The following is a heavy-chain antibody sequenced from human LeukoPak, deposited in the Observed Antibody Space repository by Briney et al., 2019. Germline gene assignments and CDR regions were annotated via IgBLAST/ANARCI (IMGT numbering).Heavy chain of an antibody. Sequence: PSETLSLTCAVYGGSFSSGGYYWSWIRQHPGKGLEWIGYIYYSGSTYYNPSLKSRVTISVDTSKNQFSLKLSSVTAADTAVYYCARDVPKRRWLQFGWYFDLWGRGTLVTVSS. D-gene: IGHD5-24*01. CDR1: GGSFSSGGYY. CDR3: ARDVPKRRWLQFGWYFDL. V-gene: IGHV4-31*11. J-gene: IGHJ2*01. CDR2: IYYSGST.